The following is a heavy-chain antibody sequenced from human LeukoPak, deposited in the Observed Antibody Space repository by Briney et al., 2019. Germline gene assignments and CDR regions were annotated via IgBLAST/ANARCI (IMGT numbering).Heavy chain of an antibody. J-gene: IGHJ3*02. CDR1: GFTFSTYD. CDR3: ARGSRWYGSDFDI. Sequence: PGGSLRLSCAASGFTFSTYDMHWVRQVTGKGLECVSSIGTAGDTYYLGSVKGRFTISRENAKNSLYLQMNSLRAGDTAVYYCARGSRWYGSDFDIWGQGTMVTVAS. D-gene: IGHD6-13*01. V-gene: IGHV3-13*01. CDR2: IGTAGDT.